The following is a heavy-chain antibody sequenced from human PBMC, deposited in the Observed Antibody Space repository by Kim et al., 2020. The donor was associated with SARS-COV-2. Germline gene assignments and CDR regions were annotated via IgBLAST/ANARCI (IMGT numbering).Heavy chain of an antibody. Sequence: SQTLSLTCATSGDSLSSNTAAWNWIRQSPSRGLEWLGRTYYRSNWYDEYAASVRGRITINPDTSKNQFSLQLNSVTPEDTAVYYCSREACSGSKCYKFDYWGQGTLVTVSS. CDR2: TYYRSNWYD. CDR1: GDSLSSNTAA. J-gene: IGHJ4*02. CDR3: SREACSGSKCYKFDY. D-gene: IGHD2-15*01. V-gene: IGHV6-1*01.